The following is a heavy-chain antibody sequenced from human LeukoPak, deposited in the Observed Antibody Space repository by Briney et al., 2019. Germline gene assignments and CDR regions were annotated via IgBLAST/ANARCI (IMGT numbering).Heavy chain of an antibody. CDR3: VRGAATSDAFDI. D-gene: IGHD2-15*01. CDR1: GFTFSSYW. CDR2: IKQDGSEK. V-gene: IGHV3-7*04. J-gene: IGHJ3*02. Sequence: PGGSLRLSCAASGFTFSSYWMHWVRQAPGKGLEWVANIKQDGSEKYYVDSVKGRFTISRDNAKNSLYLQMNSLRAEDTAVYYCVRGAATSDAFDIWGQGTMVTISS.